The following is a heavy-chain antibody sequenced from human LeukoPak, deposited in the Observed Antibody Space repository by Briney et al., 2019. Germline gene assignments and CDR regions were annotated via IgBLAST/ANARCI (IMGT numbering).Heavy chain of an antibody. J-gene: IGHJ4*02. Sequence: GGSLRLSCAASGFTFSSYAMHWVRQAPGKGLEWVAVISYDGSNKYYADSVKGRFTISRDNSKNTLYLQMNSLRAEDTAVYYCARGGNYYDSRGFDYWGQGTLVTVSS. CDR1: GFTFSSYA. D-gene: IGHD3-22*01. CDR2: ISYDGSNK. CDR3: ARGGNYYDSRGFDY. V-gene: IGHV3-30-3*01.